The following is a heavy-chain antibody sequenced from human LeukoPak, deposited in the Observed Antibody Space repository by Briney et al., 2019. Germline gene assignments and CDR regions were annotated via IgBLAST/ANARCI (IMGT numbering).Heavy chain of an antibody. J-gene: IGHJ5*02. CDR1: GYTFTGYY. CDR2: INPNSGGT. CDR3: ATGSSSVYCRSTSCYKYNWFAP. Sequence: GASVKVSCKASGYTFTGYYMHWVRQAPGQGLEWMGWINPNSGGTNYAQKFQGRVTMTRDTSISTAYMELSRLRSDDTAVYYCATGSSSVYCRSTSCYKYNWFAPWGQGTLVIVSS. V-gene: IGHV1-2*02. D-gene: IGHD2-2*02.